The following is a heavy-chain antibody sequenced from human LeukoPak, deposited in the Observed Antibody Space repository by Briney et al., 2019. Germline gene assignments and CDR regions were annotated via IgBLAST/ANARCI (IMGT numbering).Heavy chain of an antibody. Sequence: SETLSLTCTVSGGSISSYYWSWIRQPPGKGLEWIGYIYYSGSTNYNPSLKSRVTISVDTSKNQFSLKLSSGTAADTAVYYCARISPYKYSYGVIDYWGQGTLVTVSS. J-gene: IGHJ4*02. CDR3: ARISPYKYSYGVIDY. CDR1: GGSISSYY. CDR2: IYYSGST. V-gene: IGHV4-59*01. D-gene: IGHD5-18*01.